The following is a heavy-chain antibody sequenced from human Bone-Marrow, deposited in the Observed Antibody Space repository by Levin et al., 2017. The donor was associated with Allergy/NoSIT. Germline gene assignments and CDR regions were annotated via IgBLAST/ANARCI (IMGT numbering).Heavy chain of an antibody. J-gene: IGHJ4*02. D-gene: IGHD5-24*01. CDR1: GTSISTYY. CDR3: ARAPRKAWLQP. V-gene: IGHV4-59*01. CDR2: IYHNGNT. Sequence: KPSETLSLTCDVSGTSISTYYWTWIRQSPGKGLEWIGNIYHNGNTNYNPSLKSRVTISADMSKRQFSLQLTSVTAADTAVYYCARAPRKAWLQPWGPGTQVTVSS.